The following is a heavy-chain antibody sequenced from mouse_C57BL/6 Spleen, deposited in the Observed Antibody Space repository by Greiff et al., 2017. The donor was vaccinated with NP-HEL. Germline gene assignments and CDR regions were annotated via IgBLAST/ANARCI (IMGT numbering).Heavy chain of an antibody. Sequence: QVQLQQSGAELVMPGASVKLSCKASGYTFTSYWMHWVKQRPGQGLEWIGEIDPSDSYTNYTQKFKGKSTLPVDKSSSTANMQLSSLTSEDSAVYYCARSRWAEGYAMDYWGQGTSVTVSS. CDR3: ARSRWAEGYAMDY. J-gene: IGHJ4*01. D-gene: IGHD4-1*01. CDR1: GYTFTSYW. V-gene: IGHV1-69*01. CDR2: IDPSDSYT.